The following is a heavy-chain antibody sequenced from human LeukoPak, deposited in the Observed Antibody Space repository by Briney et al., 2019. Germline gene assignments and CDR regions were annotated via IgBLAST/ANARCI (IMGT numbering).Heavy chain of an antibody. CDR2: IYYSGST. J-gene: IGHJ4*02. Sequence: SEALSLTCTVSGGSISSGDSHWSWIRQPPGKGLEWIGYIYYSGSTYYNPPLKSRVTISVDTSKNQFSLKLSSVTAADTAVYYCARVVRGGYSYGIHDYWGQGTLVTVSS. D-gene: IGHD5-18*01. V-gene: IGHV4-30-4*01. CDR3: ARVVRGGYSYGIHDY. CDR1: GGSISSGDSH.